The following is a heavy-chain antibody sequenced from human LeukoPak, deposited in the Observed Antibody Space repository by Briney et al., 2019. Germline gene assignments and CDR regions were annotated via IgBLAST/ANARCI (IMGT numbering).Heavy chain of an antibody. J-gene: IGHJ4*02. CDR3: ARVTGYMTEDYFDY. D-gene: IGHD6-13*01. V-gene: IGHV4-59*01. CDR1: GGSISSYY. Sequence: SETLSLTCTVSGGSISSYYWSWIRQPPGKGLEWIGYMHFSGSTNYNPSLKSRVTISVDTSKKQFSLKLTSVTATDTAVYYCARVTGYMTEDYFDYWGQGTLITVSS. CDR2: MHFSGST.